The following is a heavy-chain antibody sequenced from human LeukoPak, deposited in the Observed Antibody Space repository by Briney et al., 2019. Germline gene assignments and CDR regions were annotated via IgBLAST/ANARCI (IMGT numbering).Heavy chain of an antibody. D-gene: IGHD2-2*02. J-gene: IGHJ4*02. V-gene: IGHV1-2*06. CDR2: INPNSGGT. CDR3: ARGTPRNQLLLYHFDY. Sequence: ASVKVSCTASGYTFTGYYMHWVRQAPGQGLEWMGRINPNSGGTNYAQKFQGRVTMTRDTSISTAYMELSRLRSDDTAVYYCARGTPRNQLLLYHFDYWGQGTLVTVSS. CDR1: GYTFTGYY.